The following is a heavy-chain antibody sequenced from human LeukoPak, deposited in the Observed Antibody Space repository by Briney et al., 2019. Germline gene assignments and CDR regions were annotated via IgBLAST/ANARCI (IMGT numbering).Heavy chain of an antibody. CDR3: ATPLVADYYDSSGYWGY. CDR1: GFTYSIYV. D-gene: IGHD3-22*01. Sequence: GESLRHSCAASGFTYSIYVMLWVRPAPGGGREGVSDIIGCCDSTYYSDSVKSRFTICGDNSKNTLYVQMNSPRAEDTAVYYCATPLVADYYDSSGYWGYWGQGNRVTVSS. CDR2: IIGCCDST. J-gene: IGHJ4*02. V-gene: IGHV3-23*01.